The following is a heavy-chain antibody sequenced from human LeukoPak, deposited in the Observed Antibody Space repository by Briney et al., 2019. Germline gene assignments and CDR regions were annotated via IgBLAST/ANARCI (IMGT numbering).Heavy chain of an antibody. Sequence: GGSLRLSCAAPGLTFSAYWMHWVRQAPGKGLVWVSRIHSDGSITNYADSVKGRFTISRDNAKNTLYLQMNSLRVDDTAVYYCARDQPYRSSGPEYWGQGTLVTVSS. CDR1: GLTFSAYW. D-gene: IGHD6-13*01. CDR2: IHSDGSIT. V-gene: IGHV3-74*01. J-gene: IGHJ4*02. CDR3: ARDQPYRSSGPEY.